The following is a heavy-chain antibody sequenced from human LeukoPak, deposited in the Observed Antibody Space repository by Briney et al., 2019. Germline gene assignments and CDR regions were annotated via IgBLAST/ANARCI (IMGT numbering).Heavy chain of an antibody. Sequence: GGSLRLSCAASGFTFSSYAMHWVRQAPGKGLEWVAVISYDGSNKYYADSVKGRFTISRDNSKNTLYLQMNSLRAEDTAVYYCARGGGDCGGDCFYYFAYWGQGTLVTVSS. D-gene: IGHD2-21*02. CDR2: ISYDGSNK. J-gene: IGHJ4*02. CDR1: GFTFSSYA. CDR3: ARGGGDCGGDCFYYFAY. V-gene: IGHV3-30-3*01.